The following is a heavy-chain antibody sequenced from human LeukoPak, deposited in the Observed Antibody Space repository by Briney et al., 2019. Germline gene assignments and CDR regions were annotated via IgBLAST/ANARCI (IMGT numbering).Heavy chain of an antibody. CDR3: AKKTDYGDYVDGYFDL. J-gene: IGHJ2*01. CDR1: GFTFSSYA. V-gene: IGHV3-30-3*02. Sequence: GRSLRLSCAASGFTFSSYAMHWVRQAPGKGLEWVAVISYDGSNKYYADSVKGRFTISRDNSKNTLYLQMNSLRAEDTAVYYCAKKTDYGDYVDGYFDLWGRGTLVTVSS. CDR2: ISYDGSNK. D-gene: IGHD4-17*01.